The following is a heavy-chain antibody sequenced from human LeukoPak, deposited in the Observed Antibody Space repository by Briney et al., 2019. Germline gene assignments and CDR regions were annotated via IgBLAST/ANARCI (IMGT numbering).Heavy chain of an antibody. D-gene: IGHD3-22*01. Sequence: GGSLRLSCAASGFTFNSYSMSWVRQAPGKGLEWVSYISSSDTAIYYADSVKGRFTISRDNAKNSVYLQMNNLRAEDTAVYYCARDRLGDYDHSGYYDKWGQGTLVTVSS. J-gene: IGHJ4*02. CDR2: ISSSDTAI. V-gene: IGHV3-48*04. CDR1: GFTFNSYS. CDR3: ARDRLGDYDHSGYYDK.